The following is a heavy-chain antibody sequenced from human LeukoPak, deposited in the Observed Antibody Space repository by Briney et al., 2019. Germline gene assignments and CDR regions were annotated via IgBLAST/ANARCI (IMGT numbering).Heavy chain of an antibody. V-gene: IGHV4-4*02. D-gene: IGHD3-10*01. CDR3: ARNRYYYGSGNYGVPNWFDP. Sequence: PSGTLSLTCAVSGGSISSSNWWSWVRQPPGKGLEWIGSIYYSGSTYYNPSLKSRVTISVDTSKNQFSLKLRSVTAADTAVYSCARNRYYYGSGNYGVPNWFDPWGQGTLVTVSS. J-gene: IGHJ5*02. CDR1: GGSISSSNW. CDR2: IYYSGST.